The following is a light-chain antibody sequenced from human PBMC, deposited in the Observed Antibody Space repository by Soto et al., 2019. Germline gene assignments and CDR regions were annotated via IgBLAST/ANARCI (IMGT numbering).Light chain of an antibody. V-gene: IGKV3-20*01. Sequence: IVLTQPPGTLSLSPGERATLSCRTSQSVRNKYLAWYQQKPGQAPRLLIYGASSKATGIPDRFSGSGSGTDFTLSIIRLEPEDFAVYYCQQYSSLWTFGQGTKV. CDR2: GAS. CDR1: QSVRNKY. J-gene: IGKJ1*01. CDR3: QQYSSLWT.